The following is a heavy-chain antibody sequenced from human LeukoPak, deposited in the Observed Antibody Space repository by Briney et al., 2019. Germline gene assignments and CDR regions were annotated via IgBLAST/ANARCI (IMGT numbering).Heavy chain of an antibody. D-gene: IGHD6-6*01. Sequence: PGGSLRLSCAASGFTFDDYAMHWVRQAPGKGLGLVSGISWNSGSIGYADSVKGRFTISRDNAKNSLYLQMNSLRAEDTAVYYCARGEWSSSPFDYWGQGTLVTVSS. CDR1: GFTFDDYA. CDR2: ISWNSGSI. J-gene: IGHJ4*02. CDR3: ARGEWSSSPFDY. V-gene: IGHV3-9*01.